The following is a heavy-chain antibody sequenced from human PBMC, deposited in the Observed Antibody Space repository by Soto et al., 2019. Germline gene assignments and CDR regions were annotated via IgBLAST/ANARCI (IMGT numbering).Heavy chain of an antibody. D-gene: IGHD1-26*01. CDR3: AHNRDFSGGFSYYFDY. V-gene: IGHV2-5*01. CDR1: GFSLSTSGVG. Sequence: SGPTLVKPTQTLTLTCTFSGFSLSTSGVGVGWIRQPPGKALEWLALIYWNDDKRYSPSLKSRLTITKDTSKNQVVLTMTNMDPVDTATYYCAHNRDFSGGFSYYFDYWGQGTLVTVSS. CDR2: IYWNDDK. J-gene: IGHJ4*02.